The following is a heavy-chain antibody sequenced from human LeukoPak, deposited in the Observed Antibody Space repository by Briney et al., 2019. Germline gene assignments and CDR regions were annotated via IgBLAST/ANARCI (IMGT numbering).Heavy chain of an antibody. CDR2: ISSSSTYI. Sequence: PGGSLRLSCAASGFTFSGYGMNWVRQAPGKGLEGVSSISSSSTYIYYADSVKGRFTISRDKAKNSLYLQMDSLRAEDTAVYYCARTSGGFDYWGQGTLVTVSS. J-gene: IGHJ4*02. CDR3: ARTSGGFDY. CDR1: GFTFSGYG. D-gene: IGHD1-26*01. V-gene: IGHV3-21*01.